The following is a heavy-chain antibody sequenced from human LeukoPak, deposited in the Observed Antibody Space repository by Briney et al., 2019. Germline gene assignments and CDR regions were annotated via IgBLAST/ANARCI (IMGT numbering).Heavy chain of an antibody. CDR2: ISYSGST. CDR1: GGSISSSRYY. Sequence: PSETLSLTCTVSGGSISSSRYYWAWIRQPPGKGLDWIGSISYSGSTYYNSSLKSRLTISVDTSKNQFSLKLSSVTAADTAVYYCARYPYGGNFDYWGQGTLVTVSS. J-gene: IGHJ4*02. V-gene: IGHV4-39*01. D-gene: IGHD4-23*01. CDR3: ARYPYGGNFDY.